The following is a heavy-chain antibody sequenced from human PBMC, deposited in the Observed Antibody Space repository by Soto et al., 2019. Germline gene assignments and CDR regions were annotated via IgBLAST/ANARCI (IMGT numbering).Heavy chain of an antibody. V-gene: IGHV1-18*01. Sequence: QVQLVQSGAEVKKPGASVKVSCKASGYTFTSYAISWVRQAPGQGLEWMGWISAYNGNTNYAQKLQGRVTMTTDTATSPAYMELRSLRSADTAVYYCERDAPPADYWGQGTLLTVSS. CDR1: GYTFTSYA. CDR3: ERDAPPADY. J-gene: IGHJ4*02. CDR2: ISAYNGNT.